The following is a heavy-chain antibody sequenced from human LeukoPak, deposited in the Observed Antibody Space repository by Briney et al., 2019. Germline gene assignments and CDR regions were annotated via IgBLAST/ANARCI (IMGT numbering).Heavy chain of an antibody. Sequence: GGSLRLSCAASGFTFTDYYMTWIRQAPGKGLEWLSYISTTSTYTNYADSVKGRFTISRDNANNSLSLQMDSLRAEDTAVYYCARIEGYSSSPFDHWGQGILVTVSS. V-gene: IGHV3-11*06. D-gene: IGHD6-6*01. CDR1: GFTFTDYY. CDR3: ARIEGYSSSPFDH. J-gene: IGHJ4*02. CDR2: ISTTSTYT.